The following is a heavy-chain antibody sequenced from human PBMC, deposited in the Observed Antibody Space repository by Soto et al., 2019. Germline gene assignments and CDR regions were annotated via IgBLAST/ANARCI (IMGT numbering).Heavy chain of an antibody. Sequence: SETLSLTCAVSGGSISSDGYSWSWIRQPPGKGLEWIGYIYYSGSTYYNPSLKSRVTISVDTSKNQFSLKLSSVTAADTAVYYCAREGTGSIDYWGQGTLVTVSS. J-gene: IGHJ4*02. CDR2: IYYSGST. CDR1: GGSISSDGYS. CDR3: AREGTGSIDY. V-gene: IGHV4-30-2*05. D-gene: IGHD2-8*02.